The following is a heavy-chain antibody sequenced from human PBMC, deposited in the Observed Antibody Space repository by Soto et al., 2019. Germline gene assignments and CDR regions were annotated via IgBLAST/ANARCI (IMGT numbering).Heavy chain of an antibody. CDR2: LSDDGSNK. D-gene: IGHD3-3*02. CDR1: GFTLSSYA. CDR3: ARHLSHLKYGWFDP. Sequence: GGSLRLSCAASGFTLSSYAFHWVRQAPGKGLEWAAILSDDGSNKYYAGSVKGRFTISRDNSKNTLYLQMNSLRAEDTAVYYCARHLSHLKYGWFDPWGQGTLVTVSS. J-gene: IGHJ5*01. V-gene: IGHV3-30-3*01.